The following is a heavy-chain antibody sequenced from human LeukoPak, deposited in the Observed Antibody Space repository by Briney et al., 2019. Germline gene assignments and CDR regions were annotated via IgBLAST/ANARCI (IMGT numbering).Heavy chain of an antibody. CDR1: GYVFTSFG. V-gene: IGHV1-2*02. CDR2: VSPKSGGT. J-gene: IGHJ4*02. D-gene: IGHD2-2*01. Sequence: GASVKVSCKASGYVFTSFGINWVRQAPGQGLEWMGWVSPKSGGTKYAQKFQGRVTMTRDTSISTAYMELSSLRSDDTAVYYCARGRYCSSTICSDFDYWGQGTLVTVSS. CDR3: ARGRYCSSTICSDFDY.